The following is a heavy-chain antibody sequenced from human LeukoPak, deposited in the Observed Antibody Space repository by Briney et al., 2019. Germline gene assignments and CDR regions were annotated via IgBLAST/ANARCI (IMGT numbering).Heavy chain of an antibody. CDR3: ARSSDSSGFYDYFDY. J-gene: IGHJ4*02. CDR2: IYPGDSDT. V-gene: IGHV5-51*01. CDR1: GYSVTSYW. Sequence: GESLKISCEGSGYSVTSYWIGWVRQMPGKGLEWVAIIYPGDSDTIYSPSFQGQVTISADNSISTAYLQWSSLKASDTAMYYCARSSDSSGFYDYFDYWGQGTLVTVSS. D-gene: IGHD3-22*01.